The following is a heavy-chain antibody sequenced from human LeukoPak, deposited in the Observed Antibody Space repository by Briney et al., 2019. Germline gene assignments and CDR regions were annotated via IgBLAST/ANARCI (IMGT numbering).Heavy chain of an antibody. CDR2: IIPIFGTA. D-gene: IGHD3-10*01. CDR3: ARDMVRGVITPDAFDI. CDR1: GGTFSSYA. Sequence: GASVKVSCKASGGTFSSYAISWVRQAPGQGLEWMGGIIPIFGTANYAQKFQGRVTMTTDTSTSTAYMELRSLRSDDTAVYYCARDMVRGVITPDAFDIWGQGTMVTVSS. V-gene: IGHV1-69*05. J-gene: IGHJ3*02.